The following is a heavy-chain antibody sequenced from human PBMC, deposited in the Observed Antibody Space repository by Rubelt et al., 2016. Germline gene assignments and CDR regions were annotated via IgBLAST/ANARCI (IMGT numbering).Heavy chain of an antibody. CDR2: IYYSGST. J-gene: IGHJ4*02. D-gene: IGHD3-3*01. V-gene: IGHV4-39*01. CDR1: GASISGSRTP. Sequence: QVQLQESGPGLVKPSETLALTCTVSGASISGSRTPWSWIRQTPGKGLEWIGSIYYSGSTYYNPSLKSRVTISVDTSKNQFSLKLSPVTAADTAVYYCARTYYDFWSGYPGYFDYWGQGTLVTVSS. CDR3: ARTYYDFWSGYPGYFDY.